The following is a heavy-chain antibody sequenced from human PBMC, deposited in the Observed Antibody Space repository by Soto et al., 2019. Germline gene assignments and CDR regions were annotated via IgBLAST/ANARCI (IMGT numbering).Heavy chain of an antibody. CDR3: ARVGSGWYQFDY. CDR2: IYHSGST. D-gene: IGHD6-19*01. V-gene: IGHV4-4*02. CDR1: GGSISSSNW. J-gene: IGHJ4*02. Sequence: SETLSLTCAVSGGSISSSNWWTRVRQPPGRGLEWIGEIYHSGSTNYKPSLKSQVTISVDKSKNQFSLKLSSVTAADTAVYYCARVGSGWYQFDYWGQGTLVTVSS.